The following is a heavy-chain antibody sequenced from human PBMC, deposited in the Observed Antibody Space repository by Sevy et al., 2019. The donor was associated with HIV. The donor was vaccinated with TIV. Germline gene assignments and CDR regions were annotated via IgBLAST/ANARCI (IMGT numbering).Heavy chain of an antibody. CDR1: GFIFSHYS. J-gene: IGHJ6*02. V-gene: IGHV3-21*01. Sequence: GGSLRLSCTASGFIFSHYSMNWVRQAPGKGLEWVSSISTNSTYIYYADSVNGRFTISRYNAKNLLYLQINSLRAEDTAVYQCARDRGVGTSSYGMDVWGQGTTVTVSS. D-gene: IGHD1-26*01. CDR3: ARDRGVGTSSYGMDV. CDR2: ISTNSTYI.